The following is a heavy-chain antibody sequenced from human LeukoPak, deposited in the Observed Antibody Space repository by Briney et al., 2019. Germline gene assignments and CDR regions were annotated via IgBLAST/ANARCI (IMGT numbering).Heavy chain of an antibody. J-gene: IGHJ4*02. CDR3: ARDYDFWSGYYGIDY. CDR2: INSDGSST. D-gene: IGHD3-3*01. Sequence: PGGSLRLSRAASGFTFSSYWMHWVRQAPGKGLVWVSRINSDGSSTSYADSVKGRFTISRDNAKNTLYLQMNSLRAEDTAVYYCARDYDFWSGYYGIDYWGQGTLVTVSS. CDR1: GFTFSSYW. V-gene: IGHV3-74*01.